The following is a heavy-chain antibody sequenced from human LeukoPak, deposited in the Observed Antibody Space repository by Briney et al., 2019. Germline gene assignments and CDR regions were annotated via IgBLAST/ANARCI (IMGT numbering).Heavy chain of an antibody. V-gene: IGHV4-39*07. CDR1: GGSISSSSYY. J-gene: IGHJ3*02. CDR2: IYYSGST. CDR3: ARAPLGGGPIDAFDI. D-gene: IGHD1-26*01. Sequence: PSETLSLTCTVSGGSISSSSYYWGWIRQPPGKGLEWIGSIYYSGSTYYNPSLKSRVTISVDTSKNQFSLKLSSVTAADTAVYYCARAPLGGGPIDAFDIWGQGTMVTVSS.